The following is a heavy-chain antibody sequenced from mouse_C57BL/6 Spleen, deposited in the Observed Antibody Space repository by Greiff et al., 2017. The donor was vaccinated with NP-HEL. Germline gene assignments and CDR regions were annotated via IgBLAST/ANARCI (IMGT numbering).Heavy chain of an antibody. D-gene: IGHD2-10*02. V-gene: IGHV5-9*01. CDR1: GFTFSSYT. CDR3: ARRYDHYWYFDV. J-gene: IGHJ1*03. Sequence: EVKLMESGGGLVKPGGSLKLSCAASGFTFSSYTMSWVRQTPEKRLEWVATISGGGGNTYYPDSVKGRFTISRDNAKNTLYLQMSSLRSEYTALYYCARRYDHYWYFDVWGTGTTVTVSS. CDR2: ISGGGGNT.